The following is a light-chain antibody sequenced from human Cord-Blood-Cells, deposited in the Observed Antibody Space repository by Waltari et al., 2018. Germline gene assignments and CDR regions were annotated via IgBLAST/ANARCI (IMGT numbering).Light chain of an antibody. CDR2: GAS. CDR3: QQRSNGGLT. V-gene: IGKV3-11*01. J-gene: IGKJ4*01. CDR1: QSVSSY. Sequence: EIVLTQSPATLSLSPGEKATPSCKASQSVSSYLAWYQQKPDQAPRLLIYGASNRATGIPARFSGSGSGTGFPLTISSLEPEDFAVYYCQQRSNGGLTFGGGTKVEIK.